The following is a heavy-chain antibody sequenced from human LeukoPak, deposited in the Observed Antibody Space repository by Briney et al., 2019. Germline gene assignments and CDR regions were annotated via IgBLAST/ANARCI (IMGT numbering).Heavy chain of an antibody. CDR1: GYSFTNYW. Sequence: GESLKISCKGSGYSFTNYWISWVRQMPGKGLEWMGIIYPGDSDTRYSPSFQGQVTFSADKSISTAYMQWSSLKASDTAMYYCARRTKMATIGFDYWGQGTLVTVSS. CDR2: IYPGDSDT. V-gene: IGHV5-51*01. J-gene: IGHJ4*02. D-gene: IGHD5-24*01. CDR3: ARRTKMATIGFDY.